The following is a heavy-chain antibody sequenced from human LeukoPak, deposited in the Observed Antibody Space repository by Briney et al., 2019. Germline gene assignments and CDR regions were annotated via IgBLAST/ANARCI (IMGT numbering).Heavy chain of an antibody. CDR3: ARGGYCLVYYIDY. CDR2: ISAYNGNT. D-gene: IGHD5-18*01. V-gene: IGHV1-18*01. Sequence: ASVKVSCKVSGYTFTRYGISWVRQAPGQGLERMGWISAYNGNTNYAQKLQGRVTMTTDTSTSTAYRELRSLRSDDTAAYYWARGGYCLVYYIDYWGQGTLVTVSS. CDR1: GYTFTRYG. J-gene: IGHJ4*02.